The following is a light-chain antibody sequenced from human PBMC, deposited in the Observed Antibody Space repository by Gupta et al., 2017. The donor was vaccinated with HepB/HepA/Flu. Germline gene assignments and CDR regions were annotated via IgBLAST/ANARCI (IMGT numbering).Light chain of an antibody. V-gene: IGLV1-44*01. Sequence: QSVLTHPPSASGPPRHRVTISCSGRSSNIGGDNVNWCQQHPGATPKHLIYSNIRRPPGVPDRLSGSKSGTSAALAISGLQSADEADYYCGAWDDSPNGVVFGGGTKLTVL. CDR1: SSNIGGDN. J-gene: IGLJ2*01. CDR3: GAWDDSPNGVV. CDR2: SNI.